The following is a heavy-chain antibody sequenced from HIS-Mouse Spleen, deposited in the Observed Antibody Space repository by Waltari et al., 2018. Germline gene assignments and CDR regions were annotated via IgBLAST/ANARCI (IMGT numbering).Heavy chain of an antibody. V-gene: IGHV4-39*01. CDR1: GGSISSSSYY. CDR2: IYYSGRT. J-gene: IGHJ4*02. CDR3: ARHHTAMVTSFDY. Sequence: QLQLQESGPGLVKPSETLSLTCTVSGGSISSSSYYWGWIRQPPGKGLEWIGSIYYSGRTYYNPSLKSRVTISVDTSKNQFSLKLSSVTAADTAVYYCARHHTAMVTSFDYWGQGTLVTVSS. D-gene: IGHD5-18*01.